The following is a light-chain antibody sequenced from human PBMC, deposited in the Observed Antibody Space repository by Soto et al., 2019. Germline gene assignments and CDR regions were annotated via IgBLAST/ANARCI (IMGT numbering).Light chain of an antibody. CDR2: GAS. Sequence: EIVMTQSPATLPLSPGERATLSCKASQSVDDYLAWYKQKPGQAPSLLIYGASNRATGIPDRFSGSGSGTDFTLTIRRLEPEDFAVYYCQQYGSSGTFGQGTKVEIK. CDR3: QQYGSSGT. V-gene: IGKV3-20*01. J-gene: IGKJ1*01. CDR1: QSVDDY.